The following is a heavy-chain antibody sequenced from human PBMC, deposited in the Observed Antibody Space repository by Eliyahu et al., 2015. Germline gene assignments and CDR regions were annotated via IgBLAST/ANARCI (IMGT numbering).Heavy chain of an antibody. V-gene: IGHV3-23*01. J-gene: IGHJ3*02. D-gene: IGHD2-15*01. Sequence: KGRFTISRDNSKSTLYLQMNSLRAEDTAVYYCARWSPRLDAXDIWGQGTTVTVSS. CDR3: ARWSPRLDAXDI.